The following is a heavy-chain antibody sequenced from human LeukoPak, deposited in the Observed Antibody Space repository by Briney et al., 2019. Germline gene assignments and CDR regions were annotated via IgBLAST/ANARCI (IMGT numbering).Heavy chain of an antibody. V-gene: IGHV3-30*18. J-gene: IGHJ5*02. CDR2: ISYDGSNK. CDR3: AKGYYYGSVSSPWFDP. CDR1: GFTFSSYG. D-gene: IGHD3-10*01. Sequence: PGGFLRLSCAASGFTFSSYGMHWVRQAPGKGLEWVAVISYDGSNKYYADSVKGRFTISRDNSKNTLYLQMNSLRAEDTAVYYCAKGYYYGSVSSPWFDPWGQGTLVTVSS.